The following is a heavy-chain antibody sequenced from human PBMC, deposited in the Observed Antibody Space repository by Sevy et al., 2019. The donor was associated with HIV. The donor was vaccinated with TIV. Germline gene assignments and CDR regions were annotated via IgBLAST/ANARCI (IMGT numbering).Heavy chain of an antibody. CDR2: IGTAGDT. Sequence: GGSLRLSCAASGFTFSSYDMHWVRQATGKGLEWVSAIGTAGDTYYPGSVKGRFTISRENAKNSLYLQMNSLRAGDTAVYYCARGEGYSNYGAGYYYGMDVWGQWTTVTVSS. CDR1: GFTFSSYD. V-gene: IGHV3-13*01. CDR3: ARGEGYSNYGAGYYYGMDV. D-gene: IGHD4-4*01. J-gene: IGHJ6*02.